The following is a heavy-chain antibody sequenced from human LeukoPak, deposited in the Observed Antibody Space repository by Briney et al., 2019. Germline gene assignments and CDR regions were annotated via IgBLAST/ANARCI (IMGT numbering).Heavy chain of an antibody. V-gene: IGHV3-66*02. CDR3: ARDVSLYCSSATCFHDAFDI. J-gene: IGHJ3*02. CDR2: IYSGGST. D-gene: IGHD2-2*01. Sequence: GGSLRLSCAASGFTVSSSYMSWVRQAPGKGLEWVSVIYSGGSTDYADSVKGRFTISRDNSKNTLYLQMNSLRAEDTAVYHCARDVSLYCSSATCFHDAFDIWGQGTMVTVSS. CDR1: GFTVSSSY.